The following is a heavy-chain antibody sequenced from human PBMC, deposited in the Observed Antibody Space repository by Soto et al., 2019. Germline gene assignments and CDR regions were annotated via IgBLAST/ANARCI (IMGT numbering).Heavy chain of an antibody. Sequence: EVQLLESGGGLVQPGGSLRLSCAASGFTFSSYAMSWVRQAPGKGLEWVSAISGSGGSTYYADSVKGRFTISRDNSKNRLYLQMNSLRADDTAVYYGANVVQWELLPGAFDIWGQGTMVTVA. V-gene: IGHV3-23*01. CDR3: ANVVQWELLPGAFDI. CDR2: ISGSGGST. J-gene: IGHJ3*02. CDR1: GFTFSSYA. D-gene: IGHD1-26*01.